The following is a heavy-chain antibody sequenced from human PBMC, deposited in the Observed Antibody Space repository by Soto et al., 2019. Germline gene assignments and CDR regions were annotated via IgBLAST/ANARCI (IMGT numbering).Heavy chain of an antibody. D-gene: IGHD3-16*01. J-gene: IGHJ6*02. V-gene: IGHV4-39*01. Sequence: SETLSLTCTVSGGSISSSSYYWGWIRQPPGKGLEWIGSIYYSGYTYYNPSLKSRVTISVDTSKNQFSLKLSSVTAADTAVYYCTRHNGPLYVGYYYDMDVWGQGTTVT. CDR2: IYYSGYT. CDR3: TRHNGPLYVGYYYDMDV. CDR1: GGSISSSSYY.